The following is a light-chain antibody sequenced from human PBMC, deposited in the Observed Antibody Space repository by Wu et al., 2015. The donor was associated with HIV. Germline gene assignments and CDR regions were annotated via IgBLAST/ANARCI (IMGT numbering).Light chain of an antibody. J-gene: IGKJ4*01. CDR3: QQFSRYPHT. Sequence: DIQMTQSPSTLSASEGDRVTITCRASQSISNLLAWYQQKPGKAPKLLIYHASTLASGVPSRFSGSGSGTDFTLTISNLEPEDFATYYCQQFSRYPHTFGGGTKVEI. CDR2: HAS. V-gene: IGKV1-5*01. CDR1: QSISNL.